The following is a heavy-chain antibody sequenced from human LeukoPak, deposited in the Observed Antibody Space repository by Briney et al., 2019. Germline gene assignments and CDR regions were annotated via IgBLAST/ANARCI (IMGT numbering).Heavy chain of an antibody. CDR2: IYYSGST. Sequence: PSETRSLTCTVSGGSISSRGYYWGWIRQPPGRGLEWIGTIYYSGSTYYNPSLKSRVTISVDTSKNQFSLKLSSVTAADTAVYYCARAMVRYFDIWGQGTMVTVSS. J-gene: IGHJ3*02. CDR1: GGSISSRGYY. V-gene: IGHV4-39*07. D-gene: IGHD3-10*01. CDR3: ARAMVRYFDI.